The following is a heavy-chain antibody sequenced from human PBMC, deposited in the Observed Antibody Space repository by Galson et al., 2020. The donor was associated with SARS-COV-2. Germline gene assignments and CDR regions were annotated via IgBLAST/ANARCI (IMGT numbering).Heavy chain of an antibody. CDR1: GGPISSGGYY. Sequence: SETLSLTCTVSGGPISSGGYYWSWIRQHPGKGLEWIGYIYYSGSTYYNPSLKSRVTISVDTSKNQFSLKLSSVTAADTAVYYCARVNSGGVDYWGQGTLVTVSS. CDR3: ARVNSGGVDY. CDR2: IYYSGST. V-gene: IGHV4-31*03. J-gene: IGHJ4*02. D-gene: IGHD2-15*01.